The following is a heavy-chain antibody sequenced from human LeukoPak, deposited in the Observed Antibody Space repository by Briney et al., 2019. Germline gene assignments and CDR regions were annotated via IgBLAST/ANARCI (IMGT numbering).Heavy chain of an antibody. J-gene: IGHJ4*02. CDR2: IHSGGST. CDR1: GFTVSSNY. D-gene: IGHD2-21*01. CDR3: ARASSYGHFDS. Sequence: PGGSLRLSCAASGFTVSSNYMSWVRQAPGKGLEWVSVIHSGGSTYYADSVKGRFAISRDNSKNTLYLQMNSLSADDTAVYYCARASSYGHFDSWGQGTLVTVSS. V-gene: IGHV3-53*05.